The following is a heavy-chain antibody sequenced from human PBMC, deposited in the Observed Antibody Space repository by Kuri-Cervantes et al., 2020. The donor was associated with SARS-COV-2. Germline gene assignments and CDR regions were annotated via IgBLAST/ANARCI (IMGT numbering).Heavy chain of an antibody. CDR3: ATHRSLRFLEWFRY. V-gene: IGHV1-46*01. D-gene: IGHD3-3*01. CDR1: GYTFTSYY. CDR2: INPSGGST. Sequence: ASVKVSCKASGYTFTSYYMHWVRQAPGQGLEWMGIINPSGGSTSYAQKFQGRVTMTEDTSTDTAYMELSSLRSEDTAVYYCATHRSLRFLEWFRYWGQGTLVTVSS. J-gene: IGHJ4*02.